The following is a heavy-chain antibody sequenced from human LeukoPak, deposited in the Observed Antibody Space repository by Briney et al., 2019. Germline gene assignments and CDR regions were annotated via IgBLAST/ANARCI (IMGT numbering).Heavy chain of an antibody. Sequence: GGSMRLSCAASEFTFSSYGMHWVRQAPGKGLEWVVVIWYDGSNKYYADSVKGRFTISRDNSKNTLYLQMNSLRAEDTAVYYCARDNYYDSSGYHDYWGQGTLVTVSS. CDR3: ARDNYYDSSGYHDY. CDR2: IWYDGSNK. CDR1: EFTFSSYG. J-gene: IGHJ4*02. D-gene: IGHD3-22*01. V-gene: IGHV3-33*01.